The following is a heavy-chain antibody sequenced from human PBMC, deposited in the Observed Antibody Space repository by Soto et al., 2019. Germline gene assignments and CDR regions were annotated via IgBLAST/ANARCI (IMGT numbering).Heavy chain of an antibody. CDR3: ARDASSSWYLLKYSFDY. CDR2: IWYDGSNK. D-gene: IGHD6-13*01. Sequence: QVQLVESGGGVVQPGRSLRLSCAASGFTFSSYGMHWVRQAPGKGLEWVAVIWYDGSNKYYADSVKGRFTISRDNSKNTLYLQMNSLRAEDTAVYYCARDASSSWYLLKYSFDYWGQGTLVTVSS. J-gene: IGHJ4*02. CDR1: GFTFSSYG. V-gene: IGHV3-33*01.